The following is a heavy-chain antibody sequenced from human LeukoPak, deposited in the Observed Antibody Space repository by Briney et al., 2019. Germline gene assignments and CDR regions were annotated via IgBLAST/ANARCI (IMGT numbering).Heavy chain of an antibody. D-gene: IGHD6-13*01. CDR3: ARDPFGDSSS. V-gene: IGHV3-21*01. CDR1: RFTFSSYS. CDR2: ISSNSSYI. J-gene: IGHJ4*02. Sequence: PGGSLRLSCAASRFTFSSYSMNWVRQAPGEGLEWVSSISSNSSYIYYADSVKGRFTISRDNAKNSLYLQMNSLRAEDTAVYYCARDPFGDSSSWGQGTLVTVSS.